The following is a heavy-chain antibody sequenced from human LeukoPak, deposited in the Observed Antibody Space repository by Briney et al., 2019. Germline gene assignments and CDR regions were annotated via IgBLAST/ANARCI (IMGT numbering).Heavy chain of an antibody. V-gene: IGHV3-74*01. CDR1: GFTFSSYW. D-gene: IGHD5-24*01. CDR3: AKNRGAYNDGFDI. Sequence: GGSLRLSCAASGFTFSSYWMHWVRQAPGKGLVWVSRIKSDGSTRYADSVKGRFTISRDNAKNTVSLQMNSLRAEDTALYYCAKNRGAYNDGFDIWGQGTMVTVSS. CDR2: IKSDGST. J-gene: IGHJ3*02.